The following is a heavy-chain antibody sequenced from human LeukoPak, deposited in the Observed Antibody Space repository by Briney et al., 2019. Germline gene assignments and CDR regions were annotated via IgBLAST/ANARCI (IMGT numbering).Heavy chain of an antibody. CDR3: ATHVRGGNGFDP. CDR1: GESISNINRY. V-gene: IGHV4-39*01. D-gene: IGHD4-23*01. J-gene: IGHJ5*02. Sequence: SESLSLTCIVSGESISNINRYWDWIRQPPGRGLEWIRDISHSGTINYNPSLRTRVTISADTSKNQFSLKLNSVTAADTAVYYCATHVRGGNGFDPWGQGTLVTVSS. CDR2: ISHSGTI.